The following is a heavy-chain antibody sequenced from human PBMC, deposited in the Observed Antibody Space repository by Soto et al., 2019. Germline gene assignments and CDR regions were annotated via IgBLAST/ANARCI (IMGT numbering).Heavy chain of an antibody. V-gene: IGHV1-69*13. CDR1: GGTFSSYA. Sequence: GASVKVSCQASGGTFSSYAISWVGQAPGQGLEWMGGIIPIFGTANYAQKFQGRVTITADESTSTAYMELSSLRSEDTAGYYCARGERGYYDSSGTLPDYYYYGMDVWGQGTTVTVSS. J-gene: IGHJ6*02. D-gene: IGHD3-22*01. CDR3: ARGERGYYDSSGTLPDYYYYGMDV. CDR2: IIPIFGTA.